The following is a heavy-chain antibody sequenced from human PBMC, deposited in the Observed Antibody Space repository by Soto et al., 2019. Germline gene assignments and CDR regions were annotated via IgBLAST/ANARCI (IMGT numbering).Heavy chain of an antibody. Sequence: PWGSLRLSCAAFGFTFSDYYMSWLRPAPGKGLEWVSYISSSGSTIYYADSVKGRFTISRDNAKNSLYLQMNSLRAEDTAVYYCARGVLRFLEWLSSHHNWFDPWGQGTLVTGSS. J-gene: IGHJ5*02. CDR1: GFTFSDYY. D-gene: IGHD3-3*01. V-gene: IGHV3-11*01. CDR3: ARGVLRFLEWLSSHHNWFDP. CDR2: ISSSGSTI.